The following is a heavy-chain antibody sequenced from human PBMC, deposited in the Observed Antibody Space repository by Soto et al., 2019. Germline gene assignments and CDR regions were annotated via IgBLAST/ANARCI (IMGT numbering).Heavy chain of an antibody. Sequence: SETLSLTCTVSCGSITSGAHFWSWIRQHPGKGLEWIGYIDYSGNSYYNPSLKSRVTMSADTSKNQFSLKLSSVTAADTAVYFCARGNNWFDPWGQGTLVTVSS. V-gene: IGHV4-31*03. CDR3: ARGNNWFDP. CDR1: CGSITSGAHF. CDR2: IDYSGNS. J-gene: IGHJ5*02.